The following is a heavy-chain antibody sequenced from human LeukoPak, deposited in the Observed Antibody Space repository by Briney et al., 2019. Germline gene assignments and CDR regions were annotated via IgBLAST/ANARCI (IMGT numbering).Heavy chain of an antibody. CDR1: GFTFSGYA. V-gene: IGHV3-23*01. Sequence: GGSLRLSCAASGFTFSGYAMSWVRQAPGKGLEWVSDINGSGGSTYYADSVKGRFTISRDNSKNTLYLQMNSLKAEDTAIYYCAKAQSYGYSDYWGQGTLVAVSS. CDR3: AKAQSYGYSDY. CDR2: INGSGGST. D-gene: IGHD3-16*01. J-gene: IGHJ4*02.